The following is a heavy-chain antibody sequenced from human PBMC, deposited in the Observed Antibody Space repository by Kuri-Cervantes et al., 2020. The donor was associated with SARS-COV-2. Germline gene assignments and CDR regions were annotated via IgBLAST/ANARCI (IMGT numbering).Heavy chain of an antibody. J-gene: IGHJ6*02. Sequence: ETLSLTCTVSGGSISSYYGSWIRRPPGKGLEWVSSISSSSSYIYYADSVKGRFTISRDNAKNSLYLQMNSLRAEDTAVYYCARGGPLVMVRGVTFDSYYYYGMDVWGPGTMITVSS. CDR1: GGSISSYY. D-gene: IGHD3-10*01. CDR3: ARGGPLVMVRGVTFDSYYYYGMDV. CDR2: ISSSSSYI. V-gene: IGHV3-21*01.